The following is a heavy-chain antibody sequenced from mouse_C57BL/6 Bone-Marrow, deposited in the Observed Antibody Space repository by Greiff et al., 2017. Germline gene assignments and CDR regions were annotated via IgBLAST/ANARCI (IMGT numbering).Heavy chain of an antibody. CDR1: GFTFSSYA. D-gene: IGHD1-1*01. V-gene: IGHV5-4*03. CDR3: ARVLYYYGGMDY. CDR2: ISDGGSYT. Sequence: EVMLVESGGGLVKPGGSLKLSCAASGFTFSSYAMSWVRQTPEKRLEWVATISDGGSYTYYPDNVKGRFTISRDNAKNNLYLQMSHLKSEDTAMYYCARVLYYYGGMDYWGQGTSVTVSS. J-gene: IGHJ4*01.